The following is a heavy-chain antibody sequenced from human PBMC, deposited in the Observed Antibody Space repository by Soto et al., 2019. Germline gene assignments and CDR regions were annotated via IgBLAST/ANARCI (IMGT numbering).Heavy chain of an antibody. Sequence: SVKVSCKASGGTFSSYAISWVRQAPGQGLEWMGGIIPIFGTANYAQKFQGRVTITADESTSTAYMELSSLRSEDTAVYYCASSVANYYYYGMDVWGQGTTVTVS. V-gene: IGHV1-69*13. CDR3: ASSVANYYYYGMDV. CDR1: GGTFSSYA. J-gene: IGHJ6*02. CDR2: IIPIFGTA. D-gene: IGHD5-12*01.